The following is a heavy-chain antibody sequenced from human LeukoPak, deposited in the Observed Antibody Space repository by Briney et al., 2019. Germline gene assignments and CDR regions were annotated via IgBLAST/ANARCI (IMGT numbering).Heavy chain of an antibody. CDR3: STVGYTNAWYFDY. Sequence: RPGGSLRLSCAASGFTFSNAWMSWVRQAPGKGLEWVGRIKSKADGWTTDYPAPVKGRFTISRDDSKNTLYLQMDGLKTEDTAVYYCSTVGYTNAWYFDYWGQGTLVTVSS. V-gene: IGHV3-15*01. CDR2: IKSKADGWTT. CDR1: GFTFSNAW. J-gene: IGHJ4*02. D-gene: IGHD6-19*01.